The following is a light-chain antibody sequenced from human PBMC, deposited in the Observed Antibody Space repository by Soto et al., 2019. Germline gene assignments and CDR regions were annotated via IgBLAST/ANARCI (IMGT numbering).Light chain of an antibody. CDR3: QQYGSSGT. V-gene: IGKV3-20*01. CDR2: GAS. CDR1: QSVSNNY. J-gene: IGKJ1*01. Sequence: EIVLTQSPGTLSLSPGERATLSCRASQSVSNNYLAWYQQKPGQAPRLLIYGASNRATGIPDRFSGSGSATYFTLTSSRLEPEDFVVYYCQQYGSSGTFGQGTKVEIK.